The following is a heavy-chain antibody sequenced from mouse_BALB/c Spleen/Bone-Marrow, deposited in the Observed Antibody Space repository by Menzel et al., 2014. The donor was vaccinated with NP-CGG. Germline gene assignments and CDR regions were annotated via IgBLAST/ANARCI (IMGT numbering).Heavy chain of an antibody. CDR2: TDPSTGYT. J-gene: IGHJ3*01. V-gene: IGHV1-7*01. D-gene: IGHD2-3*01. CDR3: ARGGIYDGYSY. Sequence: QVQLKQSGAELAKPRASVKMSCTASGYTFTNYWMHWVKQRPGQGLEWIGYTDPSTGYTDYNQKFKDKATLTAGKSSSTAYMQLSSLTAEDSAVYYCARGGIYDGYSYWGQGTLVTVSA. CDR1: GYTFTNYW.